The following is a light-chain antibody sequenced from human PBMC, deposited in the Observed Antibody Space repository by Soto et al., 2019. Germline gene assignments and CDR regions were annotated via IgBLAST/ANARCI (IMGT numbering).Light chain of an antibody. CDR1: QSVSSRY. Sequence: EIVLTQSPGTLSLSPGERATLSCRASQSVSSRYLGWYQQKPGQAPGLLIYGASSRATGIPDRFSGSGSGTDFTLTISRLEPEDFAVYYCQQYGSSLITFGQGTRLEIK. CDR2: GAS. CDR3: QQYGSSLIT. V-gene: IGKV3-20*01. J-gene: IGKJ5*01.